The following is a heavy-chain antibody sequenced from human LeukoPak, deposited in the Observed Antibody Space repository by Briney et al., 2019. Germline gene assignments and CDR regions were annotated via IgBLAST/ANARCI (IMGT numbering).Heavy chain of an antibody. CDR1: GDSVSSNSAA. D-gene: IGHD3-22*01. Sequence: SQTLSLTCAISGDSVSSNSAAWNWIRQSPSRGLEWLGGTYYRSKWHNDYAVSVESRITIKPDTSKDQFSLQLNSVTPEDTAVYYCARIVGGQVDCWGQGTLVTVSS. J-gene: IGHJ4*02. CDR3: ARIVGGQVDC. V-gene: IGHV6-1*01. CDR2: TYYRSKWHN.